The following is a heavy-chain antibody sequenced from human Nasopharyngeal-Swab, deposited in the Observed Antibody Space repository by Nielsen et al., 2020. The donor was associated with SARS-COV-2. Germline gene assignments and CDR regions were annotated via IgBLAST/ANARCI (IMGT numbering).Heavy chain of an antibody. CDR2: FFYSGTP. J-gene: IGHJ4*02. Sequence: SETLSLTCTVSGGSIESYYWSWVRQPPGKGLEWIGNFFYSGTPNYNPSLKSRVTISVDAPRNQFSLRLNSVTSADTAMYYCARDSSGWHYWGQGTLVTVSS. CDR3: ARDSSGWHY. V-gene: IGHV4-59*01. D-gene: IGHD6-19*01. CDR1: GGSIESYY.